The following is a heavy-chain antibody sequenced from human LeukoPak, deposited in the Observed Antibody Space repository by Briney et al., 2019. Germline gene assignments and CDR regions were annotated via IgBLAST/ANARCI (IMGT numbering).Heavy chain of an antibody. V-gene: IGHV3-49*04. D-gene: IGHD3-10*01. CDR3: SKSFGSGSPAYYYYGMDV. Sequence: QPGGSLRLSCAASGFTFSSYAMSWVRQAPGKGLEWVGLIRSKVYGGTTEYAASVKGRFTISRNDSGGLAYLQMNSLNTGDTAVYFCSKSFGSGSPAYYYYGMDVWGQGTSVTVS. J-gene: IGHJ6*02. CDR1: GFTFSSYA. CDR2: IRSKVYGGTT.